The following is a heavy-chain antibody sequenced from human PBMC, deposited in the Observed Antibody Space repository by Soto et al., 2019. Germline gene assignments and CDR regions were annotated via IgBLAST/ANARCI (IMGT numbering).Heavy chain of an antibody. Sequence: QVQLQESGPGLVKPSQTLSLTCTVSGGSISTGGYYWSWIRQHPGRGLEGIGNIYLSGMTSSNPSLQIRVASSIEASVNQFPVKLRPVPAAGTAVYYCATVRWELHDAFDIWGHGTMVSVSS. CDR3: ATVRWELHDAFDI. D-gene: IGHD4-17*01. CDR2: IYLSGMT. V-gene: IGHV4-31*03. J-gene: IGHJ3*02. CDR1: GGSISTGGYY.